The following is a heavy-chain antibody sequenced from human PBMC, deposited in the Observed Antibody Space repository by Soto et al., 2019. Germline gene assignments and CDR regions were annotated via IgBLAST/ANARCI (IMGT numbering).Heavy chain of an antibody. CDR2: IYWDDDK. J-gene: IGHJ1*01. CDR1: GFSLSTSGVG. Sequence: QITLKESGPTLVKPTQTLTLTCTFSGFSLSTSGVGVGWIRQPPGKALEWLALIYWDDDKRYSPSLKSRLTITKDTSKNQVVLTMTNMDHVDTATYYGAHRPAYCGGDWAVYFQHWGQGTLVTVSS. CDR3: AHRPAYCGGDWAVYFQH. V-gene: IGHV2-5*02. D-gene: IGHD2-21*02.